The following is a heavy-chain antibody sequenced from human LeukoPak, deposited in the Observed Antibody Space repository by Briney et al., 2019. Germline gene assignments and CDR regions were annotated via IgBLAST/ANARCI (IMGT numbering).Heavy chain of an antibody. V-gene: IGHV1-2*02. Sequence: ASVKVSCKASGYTFTGYYMHWVRQAPGQGLEWMGWINPNTGGTNYAQKFQGRVTMTSDTSINTASMEMSRLRSDDTAVYYCARGDFQITRAFDYWGQGTLVTVSS. J-gene: IGHJ4*02. CDR1: GYTFTGYY. CDR3: ARGDFQITRAFDY. CDR2: INPNTGGT. D-gene: IGHD3-16*01.